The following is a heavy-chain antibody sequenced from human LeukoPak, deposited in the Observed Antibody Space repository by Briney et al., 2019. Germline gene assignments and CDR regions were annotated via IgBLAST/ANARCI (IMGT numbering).Heavy chain of an antibody. CDR1: GFTFSSYS. V-gene: IGHV3-21*01. CDR3: ARGKVGYCSSTSCSDADY. D-gene: IGHD2-2*01. J-gene: IGHJ4*02. CDR2: ISSGSSYI. Sequence: GGSLRLSCAASGFTFSSYSMNWVRQAPGKGLEWVSSISSGSSYIYYADSVKGRFTISRDNAKNSLYLQMNSLRAEDTAVYYCARGKVGYCSSTSCSDADYWGQGTLVTVSS.